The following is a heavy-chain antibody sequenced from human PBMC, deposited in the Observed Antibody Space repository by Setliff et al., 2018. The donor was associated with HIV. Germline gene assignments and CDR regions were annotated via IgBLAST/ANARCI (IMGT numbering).Heavy chain of an antibody. CDR2: IYYSENT. CDR3: ARARGRIAAAGRPYFDY. J-gene: IGHJ4*02. Sequence: SETLSLTCSVSGGSISSTSYYWSWIRQPPGKGLEWIGSIYYSENTYYNPTLKSRVTISVDTSKNQFSLKLSSVTAADTAVYYCARARGRIAAAGRPYFDYWGQGTLVTVSS. CDR1: GGSISSTSYY. V-gene: IGHV4-39*01. D-gene: IGHD6-13*01.